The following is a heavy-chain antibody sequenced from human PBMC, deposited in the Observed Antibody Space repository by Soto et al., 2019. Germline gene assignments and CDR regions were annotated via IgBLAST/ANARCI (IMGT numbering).Heavy chain of an antibody. Sequence: GASLKISCKGSGYSFTSYWISWVRQMQGKGLEWMGRIDPSDSYTNYSPSFQGHVTISADKSISTAYLQWSSLKASDTAMYYCARLEVTTMFYYYGMDVWGQGTTVTVSS. V-gene: IGHV5-10-1*01. CDR2: IDPSDSYT. CDR1: GYSFTSYW. J-gene: IGHJ6*02. D-gene: IGHD4-17*01. CDR3: ARLEVTTMFYYYGMDV.